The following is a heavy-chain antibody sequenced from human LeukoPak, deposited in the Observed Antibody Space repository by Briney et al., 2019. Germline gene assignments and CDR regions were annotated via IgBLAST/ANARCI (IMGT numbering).Heavy chain of an antibody. Sequence: PGGSLRLSCAASGFTFSDYYMSWIRQAPGKGLEWVSYIGGGGGGIYYADSVKGRFTISRDNAKNSLYLQMNSLRAEDTAVYYCARQPVEMATIIGDAFDIWGQGTMVTVSS. V-gene: IGHV3-11*04. CDR2: IGGGGGGI. CDR3: ARQPVEMATIIGDAFDI. CDR1: GFTFSDYY. D-gene: IGHD5-24*01. J-gene: IGHJ3*02.